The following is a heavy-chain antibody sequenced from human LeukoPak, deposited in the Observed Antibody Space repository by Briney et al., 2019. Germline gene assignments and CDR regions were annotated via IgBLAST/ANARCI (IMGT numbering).Heavy chain of an antibody. V-gene: IGHV3-11*06. J-gene: IGHJ4*02. CDR2: ISSSSSYI. CDR3: ARERVNWNYDREPSHLDY. D-gene: IGHD1-7*01. CDR1: GFTFNDYY. Sequence: GGSLRLSCAASGFTFNDYYMSWIRQAPGKGLEWVSSISSSSSYIYYADSVKGRFTISRDNAKNSLYLQMNSLRAEDTAVYYCARERVNWNYDREPSHLDYWGQGTLVTVSS.